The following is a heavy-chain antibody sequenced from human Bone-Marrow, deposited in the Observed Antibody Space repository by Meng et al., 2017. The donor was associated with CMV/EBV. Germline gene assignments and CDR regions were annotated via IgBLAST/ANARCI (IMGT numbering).Heavy chain of an antibody. V-gene: IGHV4-61*01. D-gene: IGHD3-22*01. CDR1: GGSVSSGSYY. CDR2: IYYSGST. CDR3: SRGRLGVVNF. Sequence: SETLSLTCTVSGGSVSSGSYYWSWIRQPPGKGLEWIGYIYYSGSTNYNPSLKSRVTISVDTSKNQFSLKLISVTAAGTDEYSWSRGRLGVVNFWGQGTLVTVSS. J-gene: IGHJ4*02.